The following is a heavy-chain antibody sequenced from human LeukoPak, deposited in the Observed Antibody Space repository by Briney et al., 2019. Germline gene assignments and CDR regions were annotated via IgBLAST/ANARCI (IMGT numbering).Heavy chain of an antibody. J-gene: IGHJ4*02. CDR1: GFTLSTYW. V-gene: IGHV3-74*01. D-gene: IGHD3-3*01. CDR3: AKDQLRFLEWLYLDY. Sequence: QPGGSLRLSCAASGFTLSTYWMHWVRQAPGKGLVWVSRINSEGSSTTYADSVKGRFTISRDNSKNTLYLQMNSLRAEDTAVFYCAKDQLRFLEWLYLDYWGQGTLVTVSS. CDR2: INSEGSST.